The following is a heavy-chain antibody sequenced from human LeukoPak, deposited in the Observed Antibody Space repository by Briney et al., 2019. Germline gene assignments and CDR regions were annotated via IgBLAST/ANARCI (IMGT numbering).Heavy chain of an antibody. CDR1: GLTFSSYS. J-gene: IGHJ6*03. V-gene: IGHV3-21*01. CDR2: ISSSSTYK. CDR3: AREASSSWRDYYYYMDV. D-gene: IGHD6-13*01. Sequence: GGSLRLSCAASGLTFSSYSMNWVRQAPGKGLEWASSISSSSTYKDYADSMKGRFTISRDNAKNSLYLQMNSLRAEDTAVYYCAREASSSWRDYYYYMDVWGKGTTVTISS.